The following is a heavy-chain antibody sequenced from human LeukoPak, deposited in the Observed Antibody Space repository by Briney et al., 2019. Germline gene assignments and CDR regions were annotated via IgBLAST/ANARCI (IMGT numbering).Heavy chain of an antibody. J-gene: IGHJ4*02. Sequence: ASVKVFCKASGYTFTGYYMHWVRQAPGQGLEWMGRINPNSGGTNYAQKFQGRVTMTRDTSISTAYMELSRLRSDDTAVYYCALATYYYDSSGYPFDYWGQGTLVTVSS. V-gene: IGHV1-2*06. CDR3: ALATYYYDSSGYPFDY. CDR1: GYTFTGYY. D-gene: IGHD3-22*01. CDR2: INPNSGGT.